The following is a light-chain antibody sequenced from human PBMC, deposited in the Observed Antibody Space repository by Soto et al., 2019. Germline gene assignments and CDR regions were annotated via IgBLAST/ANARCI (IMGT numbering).Light chain of an antibody. J-gene: IGLJ2*01. V-gene: IGLV2-11*01. CDR1: SSDIGGYNY. Sequence: QSALTQPSSVSGSPGQSLTISCTGTSSDIGGYNYVSWYQQHPGKAPKLMIYDVSKRPSGVPDRFSGSKSGNTASLTISGLQAEDEADYYCCSYAGSYTFVVFGGGTKLTVL. CDR2: DVS. CDR3: CSYAGSYTFVV.